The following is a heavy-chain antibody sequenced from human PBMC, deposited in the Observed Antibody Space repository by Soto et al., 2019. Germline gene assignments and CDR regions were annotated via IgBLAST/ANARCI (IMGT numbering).Heavy chain of an antibody. V-gene: IGHV3-7*03. J-gene: IGHJ5*02. CDR1: GFTFSSYW. CDR2: IKQDGSEK. CDR3: AKVPPTIGSGSYLGFRWFDP. Sequence: GGSLRLSCAASGFTFSSYWMSWVRQAPGKGLEWVANIKQDGSEKYYVDSVKGRFTISRDNAKNTLYLQMNSLRAEDTAVYYCAKVPPTIGSGSYLGFRWFDPWGQGTLVTVSS. D-gene: IGHD3-10*01.